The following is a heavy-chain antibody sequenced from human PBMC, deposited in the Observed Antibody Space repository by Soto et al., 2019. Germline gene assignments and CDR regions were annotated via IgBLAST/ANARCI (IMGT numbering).Heavy chain of an antibody. CDR3: ARAPLVRAVVYYGRDG. D-gene: IGHD3-10*01. CDR2: INHSGST. V-gene: IGHV4-34*01. Sequence: SETLSLTCGVYGGSFSVSNWSWIRQPPGKGLEWIGEINHSGSTNYNPSLKSRVTISVGTSKNQFSLKLSSVTAADTAAYYCARAPLVRAVVYYGRDGCGQGTTVTV. J-gene: IGHJ6*02. CDR1: GGSFSVSN.